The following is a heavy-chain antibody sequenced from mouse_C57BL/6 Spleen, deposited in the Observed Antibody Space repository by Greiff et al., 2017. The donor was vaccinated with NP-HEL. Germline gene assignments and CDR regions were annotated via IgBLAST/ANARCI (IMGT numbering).Heavy chain of an antibody. CDR2: IYPGDGDT. V-gene: IGHV1-82*01. D-gene: IGHD1-1*01. J-gene: IGHJ3*01. CDR3: ARPATGSSSWFAY. Sequence: QVQLKESGPELVKPGASVKISCKASGYAFSSSWMNWVKQRPGKGLEWIGRIYPGDGDTNYNGKFKGKATLTADKSSSTAYMQLSSLTSEDSAVYFCARPATGSSSWFAYWGQGTLVTVSA. CDR1: GYAFSSSW.